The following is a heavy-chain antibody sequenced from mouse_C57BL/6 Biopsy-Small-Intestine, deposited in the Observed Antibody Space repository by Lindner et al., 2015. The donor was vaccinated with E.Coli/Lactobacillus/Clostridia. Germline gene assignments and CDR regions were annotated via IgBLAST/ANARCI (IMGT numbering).Heavy chain of an antibody. CDR2: ILPGNGIA. CDR1: GYTFTDYW. V-gene: IGHV1-9*01. D-gene: IGHD2-3*01. Sequence: VQLQESGAELMKPGASVKLSCKATGYTFTDYWIEWVKQRPGHGLEWIGEILPGNGIATYNEKFKGKATFTADTSSNTAYMQLSSLTTEDPAIYYCAKWLLGAMDYWGQGTSVTVSS. CDR3: AKWLLGAMDY. J-gene: IGHJ4*01.